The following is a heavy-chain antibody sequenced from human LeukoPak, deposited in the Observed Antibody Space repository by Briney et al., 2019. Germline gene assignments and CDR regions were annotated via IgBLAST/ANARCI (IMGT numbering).Heavy chain of an antibody. CDR2: ISGHGDTT. CDR1: GFIFDSYA. D-gene: IGHD3-3*01. CDR3: ARDFPKGDDSWRGYYPFDC. V-gene: IGHV3-23*01. J-gene: IGHJ4*02. Sequence: PGGSLRLSCAASGFIFDSYAVTWVRQAPGKGLEWVSAISGHGDTTFYADSVKGRFTISRDNSQSTLYLQMNRLRAEDTAVYYCARDFPKGDDSWRGYYPFDCWGQGTLVTVSS.